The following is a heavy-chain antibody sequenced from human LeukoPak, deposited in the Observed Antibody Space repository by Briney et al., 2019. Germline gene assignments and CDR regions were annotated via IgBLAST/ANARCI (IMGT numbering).Heavy chain of an antibody. V-gene: IGHV1-8*01. J-gene: IGHJ3*02. CDR1: GYTFTNYD. CDR2: MNPRSGYT. Sequence: ASVKVSCKASGYTFTNYDINWVRQATGQGLEWMGWMNPRSGYTGYLQKFQGRVTMTGSTSISTAYLELNSLTSADTAVYYCARGNRLYSSSWSSLPFDIWGQGSMVTVSS. CDR3: ARGNRLYSSSWSSLPFDI. D-gene: IGHD6-13*01.